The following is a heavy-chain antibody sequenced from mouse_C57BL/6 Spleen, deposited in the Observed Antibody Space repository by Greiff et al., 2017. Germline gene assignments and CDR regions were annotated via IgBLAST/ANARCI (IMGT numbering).Heavy chain of an antibody. Sequence: VQLQQSGPELVKPGASVKISCKASGYSFTDYNMNWVKQSNGKSLEWIGVINPNYGTTSYNQKFKGKATLTVDQSSSTAYMQLNSLTSEDAAVYDCASRSYDGSLAWFAYWGQGTLVTVSA. J-gene: IGHJ3*01. D-gene: IGHD2-3*01. CDR3: ASRSYDGSLAWFAY. V-gene: IGHV1-39*01. CDR2: INPNYGTT. CDR1: GYSFTDYN.